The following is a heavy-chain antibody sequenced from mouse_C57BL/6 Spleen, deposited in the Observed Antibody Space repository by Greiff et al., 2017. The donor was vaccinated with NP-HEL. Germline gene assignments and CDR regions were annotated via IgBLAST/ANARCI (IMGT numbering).Heavy chain of an antibody. CDR1: GFTFSSYA. CDR2: ISDGGSYT. Sequence: EVQLVESGGGLVKPGGSLKLSCAASGFTFSSYAMSWVRQTPEKRLEWVATISDGGSYTYYPDNVKGRFTISRDNAKNNLYLQMSHLKSEDTAMYYCARRENWYFDVWGTGTTVTVSS. V-gene: IGHV5-4*01. CDR3: ARRENWYFDV. J-gene: IGHJ1*03.